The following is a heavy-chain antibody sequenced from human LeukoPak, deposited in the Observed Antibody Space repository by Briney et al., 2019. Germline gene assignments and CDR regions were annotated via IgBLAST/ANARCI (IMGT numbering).Heavy chain of an antibody. CDR2: ISSSSSYI. Sequence: PGGSLRLSCAASGFTFSSYSMNWVRQAPGKGVEWVSSISSSSSYIYYADSVKSRFTISRDNAKNSLYLQMNSLRAEDTAVYYCARVDSSSPDYWGQGTLVTVSS. CDR3: ARVDSSSPDY. J-gene: IGHJ4*02. D-gene: IGHD6-6*01. V-gene: IGHV3-21*01. CDR1: GFTFSSYS.